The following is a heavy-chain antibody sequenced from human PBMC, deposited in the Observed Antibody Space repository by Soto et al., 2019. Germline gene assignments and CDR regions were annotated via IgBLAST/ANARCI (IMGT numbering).Heavy chain of an antibody. D-gene: IGHD3-10*01. CDR2: IIPIFGTA. Sequence: QVQLVQSGAEVKKPGSSVKVSCKASGGTFSSYAISWVRQAPGQGLEWMGGIIPIFGTANYAQKFQGRATITADESTSTAYMELSSLRSEDTAVYYCARGPPTYYYGSGSSLQHWGQGTLVTVSS. CDR3: ARGPPTYYYGSGSSLQH. CDR1: GGTFSSYA. J-gene: IGHJ1*01. V-gene: IGHV1-69*12.